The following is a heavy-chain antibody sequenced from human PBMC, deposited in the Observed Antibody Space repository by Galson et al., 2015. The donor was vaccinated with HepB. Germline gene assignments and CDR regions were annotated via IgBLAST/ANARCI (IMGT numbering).Heavy chain of an antibody. V-gene: IGHV1-69*06. CDR1: GGTFSSYA. CDR3: ARGPPGEDYDFNYYMDV. CDR2: IIPIFGTA. D-gene: IGHD3-3*01. Sequence: QSGAEVKKPGASVKVSCKASGGTFSSYAITWVRQAPGQGLEWMGGIIPIFGTANSAQKFQGRVTITADKSTGTAYMELSSLRSEDTAIYYCARGPPGEDYDFNYYMDVWGKGTTVTVSS. J-gene: IGHJ6*03.